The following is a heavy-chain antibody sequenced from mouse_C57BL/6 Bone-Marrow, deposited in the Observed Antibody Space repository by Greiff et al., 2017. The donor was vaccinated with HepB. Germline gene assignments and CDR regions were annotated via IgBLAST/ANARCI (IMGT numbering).Heavy chain of an antibody. CDR1: GFTFSDYG. Sequence: DVMLVESGGGLVQPGGSLKLSCAASGFTFSDYGMAWVRQAPRKGPEWVAFISNLAYSIYYADTVTGRFTISRENAKNTLYLEMSSLRSEDTAMYYCATYYSSWFAYWGQGTLVTVSA. J-gene: IGHJ3*01. CDR3: ATYYSSWFAY. CDR2: ISNLAYSI. D-gene: IGHD2-12*01. V-gene: IGHV5-15*01.